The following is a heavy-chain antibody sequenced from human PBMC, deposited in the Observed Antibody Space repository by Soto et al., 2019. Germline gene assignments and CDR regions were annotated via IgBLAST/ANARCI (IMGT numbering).Heavy chain of an antibody. D-gene: IGHD3-22*01. V-gene: IGHV2-5*02. CDR2: IYWDDDK. CDR3: AHSLIGYYYDSSGSNWFDP. J-gene: IGHJ5*02. Sequence: QITLKESGPTLVKPTQTLTLTCTFSGFSLSTSGVGVGWIRQPPGKALEWLALIYWDDDKRYSPSLKSRLTITKDTPQXXAXLTMTNMDPVDTATYYCAHSLIGYYYDSSGSNWFDPWGQGTLVTVSS. CDR1: GFSLSTSGVG.